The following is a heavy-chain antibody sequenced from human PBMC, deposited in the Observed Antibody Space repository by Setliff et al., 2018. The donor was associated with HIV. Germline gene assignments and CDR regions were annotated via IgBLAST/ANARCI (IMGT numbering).Heavy chain of an antibody. V-gene: IGHV4-39*01. CDR3: ARLGYVSGGFYKTPGPYYFDY. Sequence: SETLSLTCTVSGGSMSSSSYYWGWIRQTPDKGLEWIGIIYYSGATYYNPSLTSRVTISLDTSRNQFSLKLRSVTAADTAAYYCARLGYVSGGFYKTPGPYYFDYWGQGALVTVSS. CDR1: GGSMSSSSYY. CDR2: IYYSGAT. J-gene: IGHJ4*02. D-gene: IGHD3-10*01.